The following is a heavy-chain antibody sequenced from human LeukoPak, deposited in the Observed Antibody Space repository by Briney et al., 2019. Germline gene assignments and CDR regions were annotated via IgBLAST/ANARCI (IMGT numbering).Heavy chain of an antibody. D-gene: IGHD7-27*01. CDR1: GFTFSSYC. CDR2: INSDGSST. J-gene: IGHJ4*02. V-gene: IGHV3-74*01. CDR3: ATPGDY. Sequence: PGGSLRLSCAASGFTFSSYCMHWLRHAPGKGLVSVSRINSDGSSTSYADSVKGRFTISRDNAKNTLYVQINSLRAEDTAVYYCATPGDYWGQGTLVTVSS.